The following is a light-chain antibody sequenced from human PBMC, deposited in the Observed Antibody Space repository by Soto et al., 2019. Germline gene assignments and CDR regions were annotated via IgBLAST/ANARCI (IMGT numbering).Light chain of an antibody. CDR2: KAS. CDR3: QLYNSYSEA. J-gene: IGKJ1*01. CDR1: QTISSW. V-gene: IGKV1-5*03. Sequence: DIQMTQAPSTLSGSVGDRVTITCRASQTISSWFAWYQQKPGKAPKLLIYKASTLKSVVPSRFSGSGSGTEFTLPISSLQHDDVATYYCQLYNSYSEAFGQGTKVELK.